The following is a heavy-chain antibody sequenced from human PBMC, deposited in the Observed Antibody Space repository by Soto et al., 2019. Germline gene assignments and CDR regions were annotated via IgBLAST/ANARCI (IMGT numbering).Heavy chain of an antibody. D-gene: IGHD1-20*01. CDR3: ARARGLVNGIWGYYYGMDV. Sequence: SETLSLTCAVSGYSISSGYYWGWIRQPPGKGLEWIGSIYHSGSTYYNPSLKSRVTISVDTSKNQFSLKLGSVTAADTAVYYCARARGLVNGIWGYYYGMDVWGQGTTVTVSS. V-gene: IGHV4-38-2*01. J-gene: IGHJ6*02. CDR1: GYSISSGYY. CDR2: IYHSGST.